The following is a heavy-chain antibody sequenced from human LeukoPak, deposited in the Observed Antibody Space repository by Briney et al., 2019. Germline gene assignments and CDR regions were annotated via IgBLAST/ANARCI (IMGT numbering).Heavy chain of an antibody. V-gene: IGHV1-18*01. CDR3: ARDQGGSYYDYYYYGMDV. D-gene: IGHD1-26*01. J-gene: IGHJ6*02. CDR1: GYTFTSYG. CDR2: ISAYNGNT. Sequence: ASVKVSCKASGYTFTSYGISWVRQAPGQGLEWMGWISAYNGNTNYAQKPQGRVTMTTDTSTSTAYMELRSLRSDDTAVYYCARDQGGSYYDYYYYGMDVWGQGTTVTVSS.